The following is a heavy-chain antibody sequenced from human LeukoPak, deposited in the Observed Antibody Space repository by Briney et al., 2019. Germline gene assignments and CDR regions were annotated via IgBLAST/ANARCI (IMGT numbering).Heavy chain of an antibody. CDR3: AKEGRDSGGYNGWFEP. V-gene: IGHV4-39*07. Sequence: SETLSLTCTVSGGSISSNNYFWGWIRQPPGKGLEWIGYVCHDGGTSYNPSLKSRVTVAIDTSKNQFSLKLNSVTAADTAVFYCAKEGRDSGGYNGWFEPWGQGTLVTVSS. CDR2: VCHDGGT. D-gene: IGHD2-15*01. J-gene: IGHJ5*02. CDR1: GGSISSNNYF.